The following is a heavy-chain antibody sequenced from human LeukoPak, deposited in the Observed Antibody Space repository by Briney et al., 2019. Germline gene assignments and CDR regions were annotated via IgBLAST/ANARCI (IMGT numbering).Heavy chain of an antibody. Sequence: KPSGTLSLACAASGGSISSSNWWSWVRQPPGRGLEWIGEIYHSGSTNYNPSLKSRVTMSVSTSKNQFSLSLSSVTAADTAVYYCARQTRYNYGPAFDFWGQGALVTVSS. V-gene: IGHV4-4*02. CDR1: GGSISSSNW. D-gene: IGHD5-18*01. CDR3: ARQTRYNYGPAFDF. J-gene: IGHJ4*02. CDR2: IYHSGST.